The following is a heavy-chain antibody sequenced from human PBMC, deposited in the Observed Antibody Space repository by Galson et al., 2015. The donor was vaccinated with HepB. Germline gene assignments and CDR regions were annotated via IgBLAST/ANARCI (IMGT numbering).Heavy chain of an antibody. V-gene: IGHV1-18*01. CDR1: SYTFTTYG. J-gene: IGHJ3*02. CDR2: ISAYNGNA. Sequence: SVKVSCKASSYTFTTYGISWVRQAPGQGLEWMGWISAYNGNANYAQKFQGRVTMTADSSTSTAYMELRSLRSDDTAVYYCARLSKFRFLADAFDIWGQGTMVTVSS. D-gene: IGHD3-3*01. CDR3: ARLSKFRFLADAFDI.